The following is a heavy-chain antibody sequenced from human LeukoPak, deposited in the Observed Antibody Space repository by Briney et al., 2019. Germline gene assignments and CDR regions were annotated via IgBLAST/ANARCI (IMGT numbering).Heavy chain of an antibody. D-gene: IGHD6-6*01. CDR1: GGSISSGGYS. CDR3: AREGPGSSSLADLYYFDY. CDR2: IYYSGST. Sequence: PSETLSLTCAVSGGSISSGGYSWSWIRQPPGKGLEWIGYIYYSGSTYYNPSLKSRVTISVDTSKNQFSLKLSSVTAADTAVYYCAREGPGSSSLADLYYFDYWGQGTLVTVSS. V-gene: IGHV4-30-4*07. J-gene: IGHJ4*02.